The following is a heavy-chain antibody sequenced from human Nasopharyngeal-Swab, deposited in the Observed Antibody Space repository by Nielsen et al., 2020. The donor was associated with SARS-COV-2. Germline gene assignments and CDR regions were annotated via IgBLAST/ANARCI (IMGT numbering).Heavy chain of an antibody. J-gene: IGHJ5*02. V-gene: IGHV3-23*01. Sequence: SVSIACAGVGVIYNKYAKVWVLQALGKGLEWVSTINPAAETFYADSARGRFTTSRDNSMNTLYLQMNGLRADDTALYYCARDHGPVGDYETWFAPWGQGTLVTVSS. CDR1: GVIYNKYA. D-gene: IGHD3-16*01. CDR3: ARDHGPVGDYETWFAP. CDR2: INPAAET.